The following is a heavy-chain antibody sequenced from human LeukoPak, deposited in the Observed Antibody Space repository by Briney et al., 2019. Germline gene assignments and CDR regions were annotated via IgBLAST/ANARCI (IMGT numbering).Heavy chain of an antibody. J-gene: IGHJ6*02. Sequence: GGSLRLSCAASGFTFSSYAMSWVRQAPGKGLEWVSAISGSGGSTYYADSVKGRFTISRDNSKNTLYLQMNSLRAEDTAVYYCAKTRLTTVTTYYGMGVWGQGTTVTVSS. D-gene: IGHD4-17*01. CDR3: AKTRLTTVTTYYGMGV. V-gene: IGHV3-23*01. CDR2: ISGSGGST. CDR1: GFTFSSYA.